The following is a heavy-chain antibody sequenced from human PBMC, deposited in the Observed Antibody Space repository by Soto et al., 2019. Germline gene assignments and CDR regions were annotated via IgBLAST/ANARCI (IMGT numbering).Heavy chain of an antibody. V-gene: IGHV4-31*03. D-gene: IGHD1-26*01. CDR1: GVSISSGGYY. CDR3: ARWEVGATPFDY. J-gene: IGHJ4*02. Sequence: SETLSLTCTVSGVSISSGGYYLSWIRQHPGKGLEWIGYIYYSVSSYYDTSLKSRVTISVDTSKNQFSLKLSSVTAADTAVYYCARWEVGATPFDYWGQGTLVTVSS. CDR2: IYYSVSS.